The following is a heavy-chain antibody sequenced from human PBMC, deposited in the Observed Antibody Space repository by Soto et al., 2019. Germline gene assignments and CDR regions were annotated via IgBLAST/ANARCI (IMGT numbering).Heavy chain of an antibody. Sequence: SSGFCYSFTGYYMQWWRQDPGQVLEWMGWINPNSGGTNYAQKFQGWVTMTRDTSISTAYMELSRLRSDDTAVYYCARGERFGGSGSYYLPNNWFEPWGQGTLVTVSS. J-gene: IGHJ5*02. CDR1: CYSFTGYY. CDR2: INPNSGGT. CDR3: ARGERFGGSGSYYLPNNWFEP. D-gene: IGHD3-10*01. V-gene: IGHV1-2*04.